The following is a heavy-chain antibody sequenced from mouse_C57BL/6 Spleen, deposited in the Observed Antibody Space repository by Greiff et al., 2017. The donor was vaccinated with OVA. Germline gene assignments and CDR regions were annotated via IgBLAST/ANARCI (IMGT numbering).Heavy chain of an antibody. D-gene: IGHD2-4*01. J-gene: IGHJ4*01. CDR2: FYPGDGDT. CDR3: ARLNDYDAYYYAMDY. CDR1: GYAFSSYW. Sequence: QVQLQQSGAELVKPGASVKISCKASGYAFSSYWMNWVKQRPGKGLEWIGQFYPGDGDTNYNGKFKGKATLTVDKSSSTAYMQLSSLTSEDSAVYYCARLNDYDAYYYAMDYRGQGTSVTVSS. V-gene: IGHV1-80*01.